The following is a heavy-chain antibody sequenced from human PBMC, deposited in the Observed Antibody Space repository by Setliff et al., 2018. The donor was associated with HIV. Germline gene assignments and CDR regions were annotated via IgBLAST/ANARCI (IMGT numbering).Heavy chain of an antibody. CDR3: ARGSPLSWTPPGGYWCFDL. V-gene: IGHV4-61*09. J-gene: IGHJ2*01. D-gene: IGHD2-15*01. CDR2: VYTSGNT. Sequence: ASETLSLTCTVSGGSINIGIFYWSWIRQPAGKGPEWLGHVYTSGNTYYDPSLASRVAISLDRSKNQFSLKLDSVTAADTALYFCARGSPLSWTPPGGYWCFDLWGRGTLVTVSS. CDR1: GGSINIGIFY.